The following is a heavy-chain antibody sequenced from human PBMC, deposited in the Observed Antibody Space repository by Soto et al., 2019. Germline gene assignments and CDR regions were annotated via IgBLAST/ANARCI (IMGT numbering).Heavy chain of an antibody. D-gene: IGHD6-19*01. CDR3: AIDGGSGWDDAFYF. V-gene: IGHV3-48*01. Sequence: GSLRLSCAASGFTFSSYSMNWVRQAPGKGLEWVSYISSSSSTIYYADSVKGRFTISRDNAKNSLYLQMNSLRAEDTAVYYCAIDGGSGWDDAFYFWGRGTMVTGSS. CDR2: ISSSSSTI. CDR1: GFTFSSYS. J-gene: IGHJ3*01.